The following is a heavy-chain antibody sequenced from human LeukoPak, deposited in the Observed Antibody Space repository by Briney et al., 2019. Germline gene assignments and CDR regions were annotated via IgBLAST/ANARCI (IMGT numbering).Heavy chain of an antibody. CDR1: GFTFDDYA. CDR2: ISGDGGST. D-gene: IGHD2-21*01. Sequence: GGSLRLSCAASGFTFDDYAMHWVRQAPGKGLEWVSLISGDGGSTYYADSVKGRFTISSDNSKNSLYLQMNSLRTEDTALYDCAKDPGEGNGAFHIWGQGTMVTVSS. V-gene: IGHV3-43*02. CDR3: AKDPGEGNGAFHI. J-gene: IGHJ3*02.